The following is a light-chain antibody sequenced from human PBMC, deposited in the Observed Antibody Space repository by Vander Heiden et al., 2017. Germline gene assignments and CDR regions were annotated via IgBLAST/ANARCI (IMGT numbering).Light chain of an antibody. V-gene: IGKV1-39*01. CDR2: AAS. CDR1: QSIMTY. J-gene: IGKJ1*01. Sequence: IQMTQSPSSLSPSLGDRVTIACRASQSIMTYLNWYQQKPGEAPKVLIFAASSLQSGVPSRFSGSGSGTDFTLTISSLQPEDFATYYCQQTYNTPRAFGQGTRVEIK. CDR3: QQTYNTPRA.